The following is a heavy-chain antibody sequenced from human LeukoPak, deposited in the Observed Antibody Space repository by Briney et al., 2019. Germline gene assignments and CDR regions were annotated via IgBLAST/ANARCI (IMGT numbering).Heavy chain of an antibody. CDR3: ARLPIGSGWYFLDY. V-gene: IGHV4-59*08. D-gene: IGHD6-19*01. CDR1: GGSISSYY. J-gene: IGHJ4*02. Sequence: PSETLSLTCTVSGGSISSYYWSWIRQPPGKGLEWIGYIYYSGSTNYNPSLKSRVTISVDPSKNQFSLKLSSVTAADTAVYYCARLPIGSGWYFLDYWGQGTLVTVSS. CDR2: IYYSGST.